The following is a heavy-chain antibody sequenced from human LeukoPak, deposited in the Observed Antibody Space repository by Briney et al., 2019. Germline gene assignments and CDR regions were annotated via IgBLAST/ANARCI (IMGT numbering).Heavy chain of an antibody. D-gene: IGHD5-18*01. CDR1: GGTFSSYA. J-gene: IGHJ4*02. CDR3: ARVGRGYSYGYFDY. Sequence: GSSVKVSCKASGGTFSSYAISWVRQAPGQGFEWMGGIIPIFGTANYAQKFQGRVTITTDESTSTDYMELSSLRSEDTAVYYCARVGRGYSYGYFDYWGQGTLVTVSS. V-gene: IGHV1-69*05. CDR2: IIPIFGTA.